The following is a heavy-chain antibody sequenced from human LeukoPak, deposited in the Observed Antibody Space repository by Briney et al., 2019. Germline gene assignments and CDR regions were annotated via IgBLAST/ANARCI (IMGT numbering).Heavy chain of an antibody. CDR1: GYTFTGYY. J-gene: IGHJ4*02. Sequence: ASVKVSCKASGYTFTGYYMHWVRQAPGQGLEWMGWINPNSGGTNYAQKFQGRATMTRDTSISTAYMELSRLRSDDTAVYYCARVRSILEPPDYWGQGTLVTVSS. CDR2: INPNSGGT. CDR3: ARVRSILEPPDY. V-gene: IGHV1-2*02. D-gene: IGHD1-1*01.